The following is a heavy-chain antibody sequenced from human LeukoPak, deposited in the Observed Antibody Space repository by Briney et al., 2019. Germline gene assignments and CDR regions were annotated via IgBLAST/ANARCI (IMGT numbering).Heavy chain of an antibody. CDR1: GGSISSSSYY. J-gene: IGHJ4*02. CDR3: ASIVAALFDY. V-gene: IGHV4-39*01. D-gene: IGHD5-12*01. Sequence: SETLSLTCTVSGGSISSSSYYWGWIRQPPGKGLEWIGSIYYSGSTYYNPSLKSRVTISVDTSKNQFSLKLSPVTAADTAVYYCASIVAALFDYWSQGTLVTVSS. CDR2: IYYSGST.